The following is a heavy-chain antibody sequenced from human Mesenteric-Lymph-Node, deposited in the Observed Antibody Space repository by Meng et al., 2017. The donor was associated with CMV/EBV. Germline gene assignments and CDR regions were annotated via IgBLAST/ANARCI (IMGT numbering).Heavy chain of an antibody. CDR3: ARDLADGGYYYYGMDV. CDR2: INPSGGST. Sequence: ASVKVSCKTSGYTFTSYYTHWVRQAPGQGLEWMGIINPSGGSTRFAQRFQGRVTMTRDTSTSTVYMELSSLRSEDTAVYYCARDLADGGYYYYGMDVWGQGTTVTVSS. D-gene: IGHD3-16*01. J-gene: IGHJ6*02. CDR1: GYTFTSYY. V-gene: IGHV1-46*01.